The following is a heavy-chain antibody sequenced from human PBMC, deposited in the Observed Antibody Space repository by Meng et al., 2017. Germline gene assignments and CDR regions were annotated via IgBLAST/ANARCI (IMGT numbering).Heavy chain of an antibody. D-gene: IGHD2-8*02. V-gene: IGHV6-1*01. CDR3: ARGVVYAISYFDY. CDR1: GDSVSSNSAA. CDR2: TYYRSKWYN. Sequence: HLQQSVPGPVNPSPTPPLPVATSGDSVSSNSAAWNWIRQSPSRGLEWLGRTYYRSKWYNDYAVSVKSRITINPDTSKNQFSLQLNSVTPEDTAVYYCARGVVYAISYFDYWGQGTLVTVSS. J-gene: IGHJ4*02.